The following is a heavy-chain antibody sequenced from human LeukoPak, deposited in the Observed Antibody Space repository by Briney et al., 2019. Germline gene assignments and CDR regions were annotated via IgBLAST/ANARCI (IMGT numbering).Heavy chain of an antibody. CDR2: IYYSGST. CDR1: GGSISSSSYY. V-gene: IGHV4-39*01. D-gene: IGHD3-10*01. CDR3: ARRAMVRGGTYFDY. J-gene: IGHJ4*02. Sequence: SETLSLTCTVSGGSISSSSYYWGWIRQPPGKGLEWIGSIYYSGSTYYNPSLKSRVTISVDTSKNQFSLKLSSVTAADKAVYYCARRAMVRGGTYFDYWGQGTLVTVSS.